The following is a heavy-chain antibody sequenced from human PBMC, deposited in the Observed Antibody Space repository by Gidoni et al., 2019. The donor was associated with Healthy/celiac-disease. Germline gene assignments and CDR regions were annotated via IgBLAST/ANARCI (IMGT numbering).Heavy chain of an antibody. Sequence: QVQLQESGPGLVKPSQTLSLTCTVSGGSISSGGYSWSWIRQHPGKGLGWIGYIYYSWSTYYNPSLKSRVTISVDTSKNQFSLKLSSVTAADTAVYYCASTGYCSSTSCPRSVDYWGQGTLVTVSS. CDR1: GGSISSGGYS. CDR3: ASTGYCSSTSCPRSVDY. V-gene: IGHV4-31*03. J-gene: IGHJ4*02. D-gene: IGHD2-2*01. CDR2: IYYSWST.